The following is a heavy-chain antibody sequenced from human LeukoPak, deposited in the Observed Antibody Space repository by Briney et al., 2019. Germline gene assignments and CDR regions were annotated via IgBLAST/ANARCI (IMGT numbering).Heavy chain of an antibody. CDR2: ISGSGGST. CDR1: GFTFSSYA. J-gene: IGHJ4*02. V-gene: IGHV3-23*01. Sequence: GRSLRLSCAASGFTFSSYAMRWVRQAPGKGLEWVSAISGSGGSTYYADSVKGRFTISRDNSKNTLYLQMNSLRAEDTAVYYCAKVYPMRGYSYGNWGQGTLVTVSS. D-gene: IGHD5-18*01. CDR3: AKVYPMRGYSYGN.